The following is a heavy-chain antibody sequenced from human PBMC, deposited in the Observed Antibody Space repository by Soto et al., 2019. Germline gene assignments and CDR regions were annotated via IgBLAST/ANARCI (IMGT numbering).Heavy chain of an antibody. Sequence: VQLQESGPGLVKPSQTLSLTCTVSGATLSSGGFHWSWVRQRPGKGLEWIGYVSYTGSTNYNPSLIRRVTMSADTSKSQFSLRLNSVTAADSAVYYCAREGAYCGVDCYFYYWGQGIQVTVSS. D-gene: IGHD2-21*02. CDR3: AREGAYCGVDCYFYY. CDR1: GATLSSGGFH. CDR2: VSYTGST. J-gene: IGHJ4*02. V-gene: IGHV4-31*03.